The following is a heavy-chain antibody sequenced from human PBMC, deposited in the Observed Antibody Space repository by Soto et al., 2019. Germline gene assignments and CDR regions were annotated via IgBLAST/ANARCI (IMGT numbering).Heavy chain of an antibody. J-gene: IGHJ5*02. V-gene: IGHV4-34*01. CDR2: INHSGST. D-gene: IGHD3-22*01. CDR1: GGSFSGYY. CDR3: ARGVTFYYDSSGYYNNYFDP. Sequence: QVQLQQWGAGLLKPSETLSLTCAVYGGSFSGYYWSWIRQPPGKGLEWIGEINHSGSTNYNPSLKSRVTISVDTSKKQFSLKLSSVTAADTAVYYCARGVTFYYDSSGYYNNYFDPWGQGTLVTVSS.